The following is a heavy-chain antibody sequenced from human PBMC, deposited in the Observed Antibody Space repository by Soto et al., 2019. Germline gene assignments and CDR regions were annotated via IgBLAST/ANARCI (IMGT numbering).Heavy chain of an antibody. CDR1: GYSIYSGYY. V-gene: IGHV4-38-2*01. J-gene: IGHJ5*02. CDR2: IYHNGTA. Sequence: SETLSLTCAVSGYSIYSGYYWGWIRQPPGKGLEWIGTIYHNGTAYYNPSLKSRVTISVDTSKNQFSLDLSSVTATDTAVYYFARVFLNTRVRGVSNFFDPWGQGILVTVSS. D-gene: IGHD3-10*01. CDR3: ARVFLNTRVRGVSNFFDP.